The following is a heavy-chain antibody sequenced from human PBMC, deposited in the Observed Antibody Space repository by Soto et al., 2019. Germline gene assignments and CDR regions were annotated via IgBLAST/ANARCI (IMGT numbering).Heavy chain of an antibody. V-gene: IGHV3-33*01. D-gene: IGHD6-6*01. CDR3: ARDSRIAARPDYYYYGMDV. CDR2: IWYDGSNK. J-gene: IGHJ6*02. CDR1: GFTFSNYG. Sequence: PAGSLRLSCAASGFTFSNYGMHWFRQAPGKGLEWVAGIWYDGSNKYYADSVKGRFSISRDNSKNTLYLQMNSLRAEDTAVYYCARDSRIAARPDYYYYGMDVWGQGT.